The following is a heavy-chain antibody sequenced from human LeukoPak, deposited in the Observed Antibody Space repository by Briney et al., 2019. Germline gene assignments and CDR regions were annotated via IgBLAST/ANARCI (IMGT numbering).Heavy chain of an antibody. CDR3: ARGERELWSYRGVYYYYYYMDV. D-gene: IGHD5-18*01. CDR1: GGSISSSSYY. Sequence: SETLSLTCTVSGGSISSSSYYWGWIRQPPGKGLEWSGSIYYSGSTYYNPSLKSRVTISVDTSKNQFSLKLSSATAADTAVYYCARGERELWSYRGVYYYYYYMDVWGKGATVTVSS. V-gene: IGHV4-39*07. J-gene: IGHJ6*03. CDR2: IYYSGST.